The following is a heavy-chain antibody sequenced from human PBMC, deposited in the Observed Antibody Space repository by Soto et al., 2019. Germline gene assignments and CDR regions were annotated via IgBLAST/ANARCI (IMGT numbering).Heavy chain of an antibody. Sequence: SETLSLTFSVSGASVNSGGYYWSWIRQLPGKGLEWIGYIYFSGSTYYNPSLESRVSISLDTSQNQFSLNLRSVTAADTAVYFCASGDAWEVLFVYWGQGTLVTVSS. D-gene: IGHD1-26*01. CDR2: IYFSGST. CDR3: ASGDAWEVLFVY. V-gene: IGHV4-31*03. J-gene: IGHJ4*02. CDR1: GASVNSGGYY.